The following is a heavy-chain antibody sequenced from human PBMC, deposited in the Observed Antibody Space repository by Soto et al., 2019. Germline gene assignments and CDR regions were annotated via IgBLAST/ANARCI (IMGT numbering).Heavy chain of an antibody. D-gene: IGHD1-26*01. J-gene: IGHJ4*02. Sequence: QVQLVQSGAEVKESGASVKVSCKASGYIFTGYYIHWVRQAPGQGREWVGEISPTTGGTKYAQKFQGRGTMTRHTSIITIYMELSNLSTDDTAVYYCGRGRSGEIVVFYWGQGTPVSVYS. CDR1: GYIFTGYY. CDR2: ISPTTGGT. CDR3: GRGRSGEIVVFY. V-gene: IGHV1-2*02.